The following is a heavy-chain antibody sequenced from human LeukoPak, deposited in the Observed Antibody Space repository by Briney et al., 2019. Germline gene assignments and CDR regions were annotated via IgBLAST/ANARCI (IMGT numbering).Heavy chain of an antibody. V-gene: IGHV3-21*01. CDR2: ISSSSYI. Sequence: GTSLRLSCATSGFTFRSHAMHWVRQSPGKGLEWVSSISSSSYIYYADSVKGRFTISRDNAKNSLYLQMNSLRAEDTAVYYCAREVRTTVSNWFDPWGQGTLVTVSS. J-gene: IGHJ5*02. CDR1: GFTFRSHA. D-gene: IGHD4-17*01. CDR3: AREVRTTVSNWFDP.